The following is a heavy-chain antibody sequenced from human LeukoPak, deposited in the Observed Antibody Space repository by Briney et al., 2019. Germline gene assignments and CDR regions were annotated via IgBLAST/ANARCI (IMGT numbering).Heavy chain of an antibody. CDR2: MNTNSGNT. D-gene: IGHD2-2*01. CDR1: GYTFTSYD. J-gene: IGHJ6*02. CDR3: ARTPVVPAATHRDGMDV. V-gene: IGHV1-8*01. Sequence: ASVKLSCNASGYTFTSYDINWVRHATAQGIELMGWMNTNSGNTGYAQKFQGRDTMTRNTSISTAYMELSSLRSEDTAVYYCARTPVVPAATHRDGMDVWGQGTTVTVSS.